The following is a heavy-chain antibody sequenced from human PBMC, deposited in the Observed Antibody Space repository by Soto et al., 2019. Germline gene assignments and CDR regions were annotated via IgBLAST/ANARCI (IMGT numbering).Heavy chain of an antibody. Sequence: PGWSLRLSCAASVFTLSNYGMSWVRQAPGKGLEWVPCIRGSDCSTYYADAVKGRFIISRDNAKNTLFLHMNSLRAEDTAVYFFAKYMNPNYYYDTSGPVACFDNWGLGTLVTVSS. CDR3: AKYMNPNYYYDTSGPVACFDN. CDR2: IRGSDCST. CDR1: VFTLSNYG. V-gene: IGHV3-23*01. D-gene: IGHD3-22*01. J-gene: IGHJ4*02.